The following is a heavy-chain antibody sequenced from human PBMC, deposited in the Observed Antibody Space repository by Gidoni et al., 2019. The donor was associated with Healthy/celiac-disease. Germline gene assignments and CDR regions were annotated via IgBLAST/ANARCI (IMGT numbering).Heavy chain of an antibody. V-gene: IGHV3-30-3*01. CDR2: ISYDGSNK. D-gene: IGHD5-18*01. CDR1: GFTFSSYA. J-gene: IGHJ4*02. Sequence: QVQLVESGGGVVQPGRSLRLSCAASGFTFSSYAMHWVRQAPGKGLEWVAVISYDGSNKYYADSVKGRFTISRDNSKNTLYLQMNSLRAEDTAVYYCARDQGWGRWLFDYWGQGTLVTVSS. CDR3: ARDQGWGRWLFDY.